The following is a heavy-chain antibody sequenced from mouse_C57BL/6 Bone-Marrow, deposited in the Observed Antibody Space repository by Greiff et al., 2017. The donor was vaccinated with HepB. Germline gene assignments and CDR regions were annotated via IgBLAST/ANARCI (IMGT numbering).Heavy chain of an antibody. CDR1: GYTFTSYG. CDR3: ARRGYYGSLYAMDY. CDR2: IYPRSGNT. D-gene: IGHD1-1*01. Sequence: VQLQESGAELARPGASVKLSCKASGYTFTSYGIRWVKQRTGQGLEWIGEIYPRSGNTYYNEKFKGKATLTADKSSSTAYMELRSLTSEDSAVYFCARRGYYGSLYAMDYWGQGTSVTVSS. J-gene: IGHJ4*01. V-gene: IGHV1-81*01.